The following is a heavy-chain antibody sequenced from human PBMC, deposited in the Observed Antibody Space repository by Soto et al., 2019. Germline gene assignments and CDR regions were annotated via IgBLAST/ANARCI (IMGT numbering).Heavy chain of an antibody. Sequence: SETLSLTCTVSGGSISSYYWSWIRQPPGKGLEWIGYIYYSGSTNYNPSLKSRVTISVDTSKNQFSLKLSSVTAADTAVYYCARHGVAGQFDYWGQGTLVTVSS. D-gene: IGHD6-19*01. V-gene: IGHV4-59*08. CDR2: IYYSGST. CDR3: ARHGVAGQFDY. J-gene: IGHJ4*02. CDR1: GGSISSYY.